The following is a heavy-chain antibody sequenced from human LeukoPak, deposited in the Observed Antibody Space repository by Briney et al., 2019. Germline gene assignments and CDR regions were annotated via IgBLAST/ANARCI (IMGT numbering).Heavy chain of an antibody. J-gene: IGHJ5*02. Sequence: VASVKVSCKASGYTFTGYYMHWVRQAPGQGLEWMGWINPNNGGTNYAQKFQGRVTMTRDTSISTAYMELSRLKSDDTAVYYCARERPNSSSWYARWFDPWGQGTLVTVSS. CDR1: GYTFTGYY. D-gene: IGHD6-13*01. CDR2: INPNNGGT. V-gene: IGHV1-2*02. CDR3: ARERPNSSSWYARWFDP.